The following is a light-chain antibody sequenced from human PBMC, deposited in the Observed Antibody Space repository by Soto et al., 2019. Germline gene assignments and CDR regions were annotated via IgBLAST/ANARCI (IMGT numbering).Light chain of an antibody. V-gene: IGKV4-1*01. J-gene: IGKJ5*01. CDR3: QQYYSTPIT. CDR2: WAS. CDR1: QSVLYSSNNKNY. Sequence: DIVMTQSPDSLAVSLGDRSTISCNSSQSVLYSSNNKNYLAWYQQKPGQPPKLLIYWASTRESGVPDRFSGSGSGTDFTLTISSLQAEDVAVYYCQQYYSTPITFGQGTRLEIK.